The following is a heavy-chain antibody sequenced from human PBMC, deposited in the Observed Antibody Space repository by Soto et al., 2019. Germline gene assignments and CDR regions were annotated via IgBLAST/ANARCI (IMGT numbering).Heavy chain of an antibody. J-gene: IGHJ4*02. D-gene: IGHD3-3*01. CDR1: GFSFSDYH. Sequence: PGGSLRLSCAASGFSFSDYHMSWIHQAPGKGLEWVAYISTSGNNIYYGDSVKGRFTVSRENAKNSLYLQMNSLRAEDTALYYCARDFWSGPVDYWGQGTLVTVSS. CDR3: ARDFWSGPVDY. V-gene: IGHV3-11*01. CDR2: ISTSGNNI.